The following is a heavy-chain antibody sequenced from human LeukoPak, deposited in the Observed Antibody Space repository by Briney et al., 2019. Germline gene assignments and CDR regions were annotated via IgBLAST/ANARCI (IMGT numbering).Heavy chain of an antibody. D-gene: IGHD2-15*01. CDR3: ARDRGGSYSAIDY. CDR1: GFTFSSYS. CDR2: ISSSSITI. J-gene: IGHJ4*02. V-gene: IGHV3-48*04. Sequence: GGSPRLSCAAFGFTFSSYSLNWVRQAPGKGLEWVSFISSSSITIYYADSVKGRFTISRDNAEKSLYLQMNSLRAEDTAVYYCARDRGGSYSAIDYWGQGTLVTVSS.